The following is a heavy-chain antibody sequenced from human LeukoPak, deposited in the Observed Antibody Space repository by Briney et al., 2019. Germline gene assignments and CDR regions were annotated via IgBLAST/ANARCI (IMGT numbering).Heavy chain of an antibody. D-gene: IGHD3-10*01. J-gene: IGHJ5*02. CDR1: GGSISSYY. Sequence: NPSEALSLTCTVSGGSISSYYWSWIRQPPGKGLEWIGYIYYSGSTNYNPSLKSRVTISVDTSKNQFSLKLSSVTAADTAVYYCARVDSGSYYKLSWFDPWGQGTLVTVSP. CDR2: IYYSGST. V-gene: IGHV4-59*01. CDR3: ARVDSGSYYKLSWFDP.